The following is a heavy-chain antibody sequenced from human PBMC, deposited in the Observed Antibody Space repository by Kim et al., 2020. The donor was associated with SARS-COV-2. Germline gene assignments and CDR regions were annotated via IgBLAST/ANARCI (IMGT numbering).Heavy chain of an antibody. V-gene: IGHV3-11*01. D-gene: IGHD2-15*01. CDR2: ISSSGSTI. CDR3: ARSDLGYCSGGSCYSRDAFDI. CDR1: GFTFSDYY. Sequence: GGSLRLSCAASGFTFSDYYMSWIRQAPGKGLEWVSYISSSGSTIYYADSVKGRFTISRDNAKNSLYLQMNSLRAEDTAVYYCARSDLGYCSGGSCYSRDAFDIWGQGTMVTVSS. J-gene: IGHJ3*02.